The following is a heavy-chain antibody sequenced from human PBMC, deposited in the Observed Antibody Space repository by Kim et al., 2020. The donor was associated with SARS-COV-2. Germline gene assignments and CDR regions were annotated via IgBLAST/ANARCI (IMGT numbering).Heavy chain of an antibody. D-gene: IGHD5-18*01. CDR1: GFTFSSYA. V-gene: IGHV3-30-3*01. CDR2: ISYDGSNK. CDR3: ARGVYSYGPDDAFDI. Sequence: GGSLRLSCAASGFTFSSYAMHWVRQAPGKGLEWVAVISYDGSNKYYADSVKGRFTMSRDNSKNTLYLQMNSLRAEDTAVYYCARGVYSYGPDDAFDIWGQGTMVTVSS. J-gene: IGHJ3*02.